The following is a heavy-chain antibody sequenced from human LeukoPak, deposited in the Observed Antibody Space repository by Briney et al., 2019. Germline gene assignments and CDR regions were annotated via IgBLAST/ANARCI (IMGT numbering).Heavy chain of an antibody. J-gene: IGHJ5*02. CDR3: ARGHSYYDILTGYP. Sequence: ASVKVSCKASGGTFSSYAISWVRQAPGQGLEWMGGIIPIFGTANYAQKFQGRVTITTDESTSTAYMELSSLRSEDTAVYYCARGHSYYDILTGYPWGQGTLVTVSS. CDR2: IIPIFGTA. CDR1: GGTFSSYA. V-gene: IGHV1-69*05. D-gene: IGHD3-9*01.